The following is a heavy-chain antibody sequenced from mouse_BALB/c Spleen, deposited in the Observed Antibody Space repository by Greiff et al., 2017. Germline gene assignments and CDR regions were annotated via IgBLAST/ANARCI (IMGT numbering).Heavy chain of an antibody. Sequence: EVQRVESGGGLVKPGGSLKLSCAASGFTFSSYTMSWVRQTPEKRLEWVATISSGGGNTYYPDSVKGRFTISRDNAKNNLYLQMSSLRSEDTALYYCARFYGNSWFAYWGQGTLVTVSA. J-gene: IGHJ3*01. CDR3: ARFYGNSWFAY. CDR2: ISSGGGNT. V-gene: IGHV5-9*03. D-gene: IGHD2-1*01. CDR1: GFTFSSYT.